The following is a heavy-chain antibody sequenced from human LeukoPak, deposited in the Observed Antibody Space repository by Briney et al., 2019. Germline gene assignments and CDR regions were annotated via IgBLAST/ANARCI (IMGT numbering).Heavy chain of an antibody. CDR3: AKERYYGSGSYYGPFNWFDP. V-gene: IGHV3-23*01. D-gene: IGHD3-10*01. Sequence: GGSLRLSCAASGFTFSSYAMSWVRQAPGKGLEWVSAISGSGGSTYCADSVKGRFTISRDNSKNTLYLQMNSLRAEDTAVYYCAKERYYGSGSYYGPFNWFDPWGQGTLVTVSS. CDR1: GFTFSSYA. J-gene: IGHJ5*02. CDR2: ISGSGGST.